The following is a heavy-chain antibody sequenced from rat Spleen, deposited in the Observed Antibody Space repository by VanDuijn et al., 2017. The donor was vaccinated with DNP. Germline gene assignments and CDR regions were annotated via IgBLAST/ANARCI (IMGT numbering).Heavy chain of an antibody. D-gene: IGHD1-6*01. CDR1: GYSITSNY. CDR2: ISYSGST. Sequence: EVQLQESGPGLVKPSQSLSLTCSVTGYSITSNYWAWIRKFPGNKMEWMGYISYSGSTGLNPSLKSRISITRDTSKNQFFLQLNSVTTEDTATYYCARGMYATYYYRNWYFDFWGPGTMVTVSS. CDR3: ARGMYATYYYRNWYFDF. V-gene: IGHV3-1*01. J-gene: IGHJ1*01.